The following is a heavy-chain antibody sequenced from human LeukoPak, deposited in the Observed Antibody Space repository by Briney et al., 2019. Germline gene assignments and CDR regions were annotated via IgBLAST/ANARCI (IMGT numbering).Heavy chain of an antibody. D-gene: IGHD3-22*01. CDR2: ISAYNGNT. CDR3: ARGATYYYDSSGYYFDY. CDR1: GYTFTSYG. V-gene: IGHV1-18*01. J-gene: IGHJ4*02. Sequence: ASVKVSCKASGYTFTSYGISWVRQAPGQGLEWMGWISAYNGNTNYAQKLQGRVTMTTDTSTSTAYMELRSLRSDDTAVYFCARGATYYYDSSGYYFDYWGQGTLVTVSS.